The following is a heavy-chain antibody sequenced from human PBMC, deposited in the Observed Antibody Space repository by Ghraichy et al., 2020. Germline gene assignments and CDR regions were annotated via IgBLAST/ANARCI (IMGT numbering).Heavy chain of an antibody. V-gene: IGHV4-59*01. CDR2: IYYSGST. CDR3: ARTLSGRFDP. CDR1: GGSISSFY. D-gene: IGHD5-12*01. Sequence: SETLSLTCTVSGGSISSFYWSWIRQPPGKGLEWIGHIYYSGSTNYNPSLKSRVTISVDTSKNQFSLKLSSVTAADTAVYYCARTLSGRFDPWGQGTLVTVSS. J-gene: IGHJ5*02.